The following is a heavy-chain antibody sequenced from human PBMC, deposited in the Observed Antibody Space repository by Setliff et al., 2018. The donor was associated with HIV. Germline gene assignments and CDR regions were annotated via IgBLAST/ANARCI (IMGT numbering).Heavy chain of an antibody. D-gene: IGHD2-2*01. Sequence: SVKVSCKASGGSFSRNAISWVRQAPGQGLEWMGGIIPIFGTANYAQRFQGRVTITADELTGTAYMDLTNLRPEDTAVYYCARGRRVVPAAESNWFDPWGQGTLVTVSS. V-gene: IGHV1-69*13. CDR2: IIPIFGTA. CDR1: GGSFSRNA. CDR3: ARGRRVVPAAESNWFDP. J-gene: IGHJ5*02.